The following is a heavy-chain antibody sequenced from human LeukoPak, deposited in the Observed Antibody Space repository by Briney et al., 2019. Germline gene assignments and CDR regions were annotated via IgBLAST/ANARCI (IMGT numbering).Heavy chain of an antibody. Sequence: GGSLRLSCAASGFTFSNHDMHWVRQAPGKGLEWVAVISYDGSNKNYADSVKGRFTISRDNSKNTLYLQLNSLRTEDTAIYYCTRKAFASGNYHWFDPWGQGTLVTVSS. D-gene: IGHD3-10*01. CDR3: TRKAFASGNYHWFDP. CDR2: ISYDGSNK. J-gene: IGHJ5*02. V-gene: IGHV3-30*03. CDR1: GFTFSNHD.